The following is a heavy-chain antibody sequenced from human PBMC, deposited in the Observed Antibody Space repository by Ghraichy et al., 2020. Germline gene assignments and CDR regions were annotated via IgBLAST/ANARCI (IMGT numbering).Heavy chain of an antibody. CDR3: ARTHYDYVWGSYRYLWAFDI. V-gene: IGHV4-59*08. J-gene: IGHJ3*02. D-gene: IGHD3-16*02. CDR2: IYYSGST. CDR1: GGSISSYY. Sequence: SETLSLTCTVSGGSISSYYWSWIRQPPGKGLEWIGYIYYSGSTNYNPSLKSRVTISVDTSKNQFSLKLSSVTAADTAVYYCARTHYDYVWGSYRYLWAFDIWGQGTMVTVSS.